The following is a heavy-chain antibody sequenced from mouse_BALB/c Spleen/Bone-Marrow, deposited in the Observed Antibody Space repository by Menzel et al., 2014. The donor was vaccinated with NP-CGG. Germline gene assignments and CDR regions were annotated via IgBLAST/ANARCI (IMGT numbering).Heavy chain of an antibody. CDR1: GFTFSYYG. V-gene: IGHV5-9-4*01. J-gene: IGHJ2*01. Sequence: EVKLMESGGGLVKPGGSLKLSCAASGFTFSYYGMSWVRQSPEERLEWVAEISSGGSYTYYPDTVTGRFTISRDNAKNTLYLEMSSLRSEDTAMYYCARDSSGYFDYWGQGTTLTVSS. CDR2: ISSGGSYT. CDR3: ARDSSGYFDY. D-gene: IGHD3-1*01.